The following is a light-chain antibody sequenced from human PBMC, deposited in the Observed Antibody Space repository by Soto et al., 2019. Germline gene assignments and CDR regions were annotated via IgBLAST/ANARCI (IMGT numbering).Light chain of an antibody. CDR3: GSYTSSSTVG. V-gene: IGLV2-14*01. CDR2: DVS. Sequence: QSALTQPASVSGSPRQSITISCTGTSSDVGGSNYVSWYQQHPGKAPKLMIYDVSNRPSGVSNRSSGSKSGIRASLTISGLQAEDEADYCGGSYTSSSTVGFGTGTKLTVL. J-gene: IGLJ1*01. CDR1: SSDVGGSNY.